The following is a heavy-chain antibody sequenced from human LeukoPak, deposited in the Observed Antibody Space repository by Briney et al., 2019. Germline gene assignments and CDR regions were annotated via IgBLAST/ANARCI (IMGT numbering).Heavy chain of an antibody. CDR3: AKDGKGYSSSWYSSH. D-gene: IGHD6-13*01. Sequence: GGSLRLSCAASGFTFSSYAMSWVRQAPGKGLEWVSVISGSGGSTYYADSVKGRFTISRDNSKNTLYLQMNSLRAEDTAVYYCAKDGKGYSSSWYSSHWGQGTLVTVSS. CDR2: ISGSGGST. J-gene: IGHJ4*02. V-gene: IGHV3-23*01. CDR1: GFTFSSYA.